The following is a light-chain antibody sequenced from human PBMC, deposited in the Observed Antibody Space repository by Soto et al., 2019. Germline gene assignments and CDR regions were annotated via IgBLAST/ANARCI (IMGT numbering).Light chain of an antibody. CDR2: AAS. CDR3: QQNYSTPLT. Sequence: DIHMTQSPSSLSASVGDRVTITCRASQSISSYLNWYQQKPGKAPKLLIYAASSLQSGVPSRFSGSGSGTDFTLSISSLQPEDFATYYCQQNYSTPLTFGQGTRLEIK. V-gene: IGKV1-39*01. J-gene: IGKJ5*01. CDR1: QSISSY.